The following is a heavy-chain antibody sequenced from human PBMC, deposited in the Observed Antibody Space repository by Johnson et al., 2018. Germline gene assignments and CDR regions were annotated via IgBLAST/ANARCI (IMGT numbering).Heavy chain of an antibody. CDR2: ISWNGVST. CDR3: ARLGTGATTDAFDI. D-gene: IGHD1-26*01. Sequence: EVQLVETGGGVVRPGGSLRLACAASGFTFDDYGMSWVRQAPGKGLEWVSGISWNGVSTGYTDSVKGRFTISRDNAKNSLYLQMNSLRAEDTAVYYCARLGTGATTDAFDIWGQGTMVTVSS. CDR1: GFTFDDYG. V-gene: IGHV3-20*04. J-gene: IGHJ3*02.